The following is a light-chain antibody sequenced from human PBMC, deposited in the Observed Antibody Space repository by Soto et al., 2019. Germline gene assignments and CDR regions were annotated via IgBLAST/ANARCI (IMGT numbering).Light chain of an antibody. CDR1: QSVSSSY. CDR2: GAS. V-gene: IGKV3-20*01. Sequence: EIVLTQSPGILSSSPGERATISCRASQSVSSSYLAWHQQKPGQAPRLLIYGASSKETGIPERFSGSGSGTDFTLTISRLEPEDFAIYYCQQYGSSPITFGQGTRLEIK. CDR3: QQYGSSPIT. J-gene: IGKJ5*01.